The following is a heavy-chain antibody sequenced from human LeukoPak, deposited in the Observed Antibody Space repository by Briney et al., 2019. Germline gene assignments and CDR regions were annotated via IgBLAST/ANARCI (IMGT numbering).Heavy chain of an antibody. J-gene: IGHJ4*02. CDR3: ARDLSSSFDY. CDR1: GFTVSNNY. D-gene: IGHD3-16*01. Sequence: PGGSLRLSCAVSGFTVSNNYMNWVRQAPGKGLEWVSVIYRGGDTYYVDSVKGRLTISRDNSKNTLYLQMNSLRAEDTAVYYCARDLSSSFDYWGRGTLVTVSS. CDR2: IYRGGDT. V-gene: IGHV3-53*01.